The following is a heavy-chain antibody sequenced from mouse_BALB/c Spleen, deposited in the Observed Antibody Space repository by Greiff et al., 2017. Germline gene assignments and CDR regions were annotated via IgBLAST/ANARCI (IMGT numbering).Heavy chain of an antibody. J-gene: IGHJ1*01. CDR2: IYPSDSYT. CDR3: TRSHYGSSYLYWYFDV. D-gene: IGHD1-1*01. Sequence: QVQLKQPGAELVRPGASVKLSCKASGYTFTSYWINWVKQRPGQGLEWIGNIYPSDSYTNYNQKFKDKATLTVDKSSSTAYMQLSSPTSEDSAVYYCTRSHYGSSYLYWYFDVWGAGTTVTVSS. V-gene: IGHV1-69*02. CDR1: GYTFTSYW.